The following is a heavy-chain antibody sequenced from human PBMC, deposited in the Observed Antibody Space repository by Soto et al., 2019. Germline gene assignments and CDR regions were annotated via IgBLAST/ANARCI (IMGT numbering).Heavy chain of an antibody. CDR2: IIPIFGTA. Sequence: ASVKPSCKASGGTFSSYAISWVRQAPGQGLEWMGGIIPIFGTANYAQKFQGRVTITADESTSTAYMELSSLRSEDTAVYYCARGIIYYDSSGYYYEYYFDFWGQGTLVIVSS. CDR1: GGTFSSYA. CDR3: ARGIIYYDSSGYYYEYYFDF. V-gene: IGHV1-69*13. J-gene: IGHJ4*02. D-gene: IGHD3-22*01.